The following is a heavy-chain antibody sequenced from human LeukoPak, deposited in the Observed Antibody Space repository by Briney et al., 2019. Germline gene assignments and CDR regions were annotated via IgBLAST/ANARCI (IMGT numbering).Heavy chain of an antibody. V-gene: IGHV3-23*01. CDR3: AKEYGYTYGEFDY. D-gene: IGHD5-18*01. CDR2: ISGSGVST. CDR1: GFTFSKAW. J-gene: IGHJ4*02. Sequence: PGGSLRLSCAASGFTFSKAWMSWVRQAPGKGLEWVSAISGSGVSTYYADSVKGRFTISRDNSKNTLYLQMNSLRAEDTAVYYCAKEYGYTYGEFDYWGQGTLVTVSS.